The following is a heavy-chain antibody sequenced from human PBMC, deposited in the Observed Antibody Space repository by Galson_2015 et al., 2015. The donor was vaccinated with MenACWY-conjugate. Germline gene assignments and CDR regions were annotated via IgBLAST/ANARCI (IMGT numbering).Heavy chain of an antibody. D-gene: IGHD1-26*01. J-gene: IGHJ6*02. CDR3: ARDFGRGYYYDLDV. Sequence: IRQTPGKGLEWIGYISYSGRSDYNPSLRNRVTMSVDTSKNQFSLRLSSMTAADTAVYYCARDFGRGYYYDLDVWGQGTTVTVSS. CDR2: ISYSGRS. V-gene: IGHV4-59*01.